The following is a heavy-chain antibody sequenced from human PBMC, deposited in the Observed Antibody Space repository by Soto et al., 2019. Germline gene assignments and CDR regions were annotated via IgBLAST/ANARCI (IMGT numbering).Heavy chain of an antibody. CDR1: GFTFSSYS. D-gene: IGHD6-19*01. CDR2: ISSSSSTI. Sequence: PGGSLRLSCAASGFTFSSYSMNWVRQAPGKGLEWVSYISSSSSTIYYADSVKGRFTISRDNAKNSLYLQMNSLRDEDTAVYYCASFHSSGRPKYYYYYGMDGWGQGTTVTVSS. V-gene: IGHV3-48*02. CDR3: ASFHSSGRPKYYYYYGMDG. J-gene: IGHJ6*02.